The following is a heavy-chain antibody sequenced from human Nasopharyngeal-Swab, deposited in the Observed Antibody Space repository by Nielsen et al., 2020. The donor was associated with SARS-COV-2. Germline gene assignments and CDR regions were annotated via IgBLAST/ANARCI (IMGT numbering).Heavy chain of an antibody. V-gene: IGHV3-53*01. CDR1: GFTVSSNY. J-gene: IGHJ4*02. Sequence: GESLKISCAASGFTVSSNYMSWVRQAPGKGLEWVSVIYSGGSTYYADSVKGRFTISRDNSKNTLYLQMNSLRAEDTAVYYCAYGGNSLFDHWGQGTLVTVSS. D-gene: IGHD4-23*01. CDR2: IYSGGST. CDR3: AYGGNSLFDH.